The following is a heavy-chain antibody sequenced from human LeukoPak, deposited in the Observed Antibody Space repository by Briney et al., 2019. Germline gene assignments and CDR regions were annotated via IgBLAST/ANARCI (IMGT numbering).Heavy chain of an antibody. CDR2: IWYDGSDK. D-gene: IGHD5-12*01. V-gene: IGHV3-33*01. CDR1: GFTFSSYG. CDR3: ARAIVATGYYMDV. Sequence: GGSLRLSRAASGFTFSSYGMHWVRQAPGKGLEWVAVIWYDGSDKYYADSVKGRFTISRDNSKNTLYLQMNSLRAEDTAVYYCARAIVATGYYMDVWGKGTTVTVSS. J-gene: IGHJ6*03.